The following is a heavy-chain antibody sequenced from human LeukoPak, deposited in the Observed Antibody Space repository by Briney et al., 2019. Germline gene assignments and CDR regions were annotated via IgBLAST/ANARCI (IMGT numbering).Heavy chain of an antibody. V-gene: IGHV1-46*01. CDR2: INPSGGSA. Sequence: IGIINPSGGSASYAPKFQGRVTMTRDTSTGTVYMELSSLSSEDTAVYYCAREPRESGGSDYWGQGTLVAVSS. CDR3: AREPRESGGSDY. D-gene: IGHD3-10*01. J-gene: IGHJ4*02.